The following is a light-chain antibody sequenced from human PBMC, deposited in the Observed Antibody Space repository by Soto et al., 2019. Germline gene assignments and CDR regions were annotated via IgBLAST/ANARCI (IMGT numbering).Light chain of an antibody. V-gene: IGLV2-14*01. J-gene: IGLJ1*01. CDR2: DVS. CDR1: SSDVGGYNY. CDR3: SSYTTGSTSYV. Sequence: QSVLTQSASVSGSPGQSITISCTGTSSDVGGYNYVSWYQQHPGKAPKLMIYDVSNRPSGISNRFSGSKSGNTASLTISGLQAEDEADYYCSSYTTGSTSYVFGTGTKLTV.